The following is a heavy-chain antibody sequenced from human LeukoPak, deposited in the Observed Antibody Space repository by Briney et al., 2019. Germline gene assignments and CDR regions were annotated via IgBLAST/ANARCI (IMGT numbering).Heavy chain of an antibody. D-gene: IGHD6-13*01. Sequence: PGGSLRLSCAASGFTFSDYYMSWIRQPPGMGLEWIGSIYYSGSTYYNPSLKSRVTISVDTSKNQFSLKLSSVTAADTAVYYCARVEAAAGTGVYYYYYMDVWGKGTTVTVSS. J-gene: IGHJ6*03. CDR3: ARVEAAAGTGVYYYYYMDV. V-gene: IGHV4-38-2*01. CDR1: GFTFSDYY. CDR2: IYYSGST.